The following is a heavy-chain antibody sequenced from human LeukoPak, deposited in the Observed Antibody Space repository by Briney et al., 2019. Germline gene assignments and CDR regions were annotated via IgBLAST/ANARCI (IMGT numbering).Heavy chain of an antibody. CDR3: ARESQLWVFDY. CDR1: GYTFTSYA. CDR2: INAGNGNT. Sequence: ASVKVSCKASGYTFTSYAMHWVRQAPGQRLEWMGWINAGNGNTKYSQKFQGRVTITRDTSESTAYMELSSLRPEDTAVYYCARESQLWVFDYWGQGTLVTVSS. D-gene: IGHD5-18*01. V-gene: IGHV1-3*01. J-gene: IGHJ4*02.